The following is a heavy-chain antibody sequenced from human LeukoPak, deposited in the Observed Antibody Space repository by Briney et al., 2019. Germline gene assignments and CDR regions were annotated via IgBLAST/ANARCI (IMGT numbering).Heavy chain of an antibody. CDR1: GGSISSSSYY. CDR3: ARPVELANWFDP. Sequence: SETLSLTCTVSGGSISSSSYYWGWIRQPPGKGLEWIGSIYYSGSTYYNPSLKSRVTISIDTSKNQFSLKLSSVTAADTAVYYCARPVELANWFDPWGQGTLVTVSS. V-gene: IGHV4-39*01. CDR2: IYYSGST. D-gene: IGHD5-24*01. J-gene: IGHJ5*02.